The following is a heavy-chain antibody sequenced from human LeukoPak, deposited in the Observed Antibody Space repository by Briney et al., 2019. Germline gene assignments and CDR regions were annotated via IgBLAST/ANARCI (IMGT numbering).Heavy chain of an antibody. V-gene: IGHV3-30*02. CDR3: ARHLSGVTGYTYGRGIDY. J-gene: IGHJ4*02. CDR1: GFIFSDFG. D-gene: IGHD5-18*01. Sequence: GGSLRLSCAASGFIFSDFGIHWVRQAPGKGLEWVTFIRNDGSDKYYTDSVKGRFTISRDNAKTSLYLQMNSLRAEDTAVYYCARHLSGVTGYTYGRGIDYWGQGTLVTVSS. CDR2: IRNDGSDK.